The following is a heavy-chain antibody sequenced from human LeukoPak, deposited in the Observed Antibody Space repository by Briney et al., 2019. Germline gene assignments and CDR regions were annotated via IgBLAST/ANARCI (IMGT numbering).Heavy chain of an antibody. CDR1: GGSISSGGYY. CDR2: IYYSGST. CDR3: ARERVAGTTYLDY. D-gene: IGHD2-15*01. Sequence: SETLSLTCIVSGGSISSGGYYWSWIRQHPGKGLEWIGYIYYSGSTYYNPSLKSRVTISVDTSKNQFSLKLSSVTAADTAVYYCARERVAGTTYLDYWGQGTLVTVSS. V-gene: IGHV4-31*03. J-gene: IGHJ4*02.